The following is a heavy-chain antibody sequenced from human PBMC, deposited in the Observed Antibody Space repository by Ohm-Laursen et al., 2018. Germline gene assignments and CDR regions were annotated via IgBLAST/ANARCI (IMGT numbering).Heavy chain of an antibody. CDR2: MNPNSGNT. CDR1: GYTFTSYD. J-gene: IGHJ6*02. D-gene: IGHD3-3*01. Sequence: ASVKVSCKASGYTFTSYDINWVRQATGQGLEWMGWMNPNSGNTGYAQKFQGRVTMTRNTSISTAYMELSSLRSEDTAVYYCARGCRHYDFWSGYYGYYYYGMDVWGQGTTVTVS. CDR3: ARGCRHYDFWSGYYGYYYYGMDV. V-gene: IGHV1-8*01.